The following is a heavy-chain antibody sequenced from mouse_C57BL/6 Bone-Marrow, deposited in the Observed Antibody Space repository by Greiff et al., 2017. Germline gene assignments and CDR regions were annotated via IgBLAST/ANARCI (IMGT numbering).Heavy chain of an antibody. V-gene: IGHV1-4*01. Sequence: QVQLQQSGAELARPGASVKMSCKASGYTFTSYTMHWVKQRPGQGLEWIGYINPSSGYTKYNQKFKDKATLTADKSSSTAYMQLSSLTSEYSAVDYCARAGSRPFAYWGQGTLVTVSA. CDR2: INPSSGYT. D-gene: IGHD1-1*01. CDR1: GYTFTSYT. CDR3: ARAGSRPFAY. J-gene: IGHJ3*01.